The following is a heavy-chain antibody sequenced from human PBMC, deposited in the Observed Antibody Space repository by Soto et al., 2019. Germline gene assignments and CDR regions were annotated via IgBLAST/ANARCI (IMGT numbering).Heavy chain of an antibody. Sequence: VPLVESGGGLVQPGGSLRLSCAASGFTFSNSWMHWVREAPGKGLVWVSRINGDGSSTTYADSVKGRFTISRDNAKNTLYLQMNSLRVEDTAVYYCARWAGWFDPWGQGTLVTVSS. J-gene: IGHJ5*02. CDR1: GFTFSNSW. V-gene: IGHV3-74*01. CDR3: ARWAGWFDP. CDR2: INGDGSST.